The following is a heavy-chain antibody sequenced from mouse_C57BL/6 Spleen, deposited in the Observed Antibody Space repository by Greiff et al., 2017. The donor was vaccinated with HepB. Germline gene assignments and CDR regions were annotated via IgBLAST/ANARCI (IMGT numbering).Heavy chain of an antibody. D-gene: IGHD1-1*01. CDR3: VRECYGSSYHYYAMDY. CDR2: IRSKSSNYAT. V-gene: IGHV10-3*01. J-gene: IGHJ4*01. CDR1: GFTFNTYA. Sequence: DVQLVESGGGLVQPKGSLKLSCAASGFTFNTYAMHWVRQAPGKGLEWVARIRSKSSNYATYYADSVKDRFTISRDDSQSMLYLQMNNLKTEDTAMYYCVRECYGSSYHYYAMDYWGQGTSVTVSS.